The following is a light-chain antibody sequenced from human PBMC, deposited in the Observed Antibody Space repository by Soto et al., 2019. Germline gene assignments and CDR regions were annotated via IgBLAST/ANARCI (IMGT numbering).Light chain of an antibody. CDR2: EVS. Sequence: QSALTQPASVSGSPGQSITISCTGTSSDVGSYNYVSWYQQHPGKAPKLMIYEVSNRPSGVSDRFSGSKSGNTATLTISRVEAGDEADYYCQVWDSSSDHPGVFGGGTKLTVL. CDR3: QVWDSSSDHPGV. CDR1: SSDVGSYNY. V-gene: IGLV2-14*01. J-gene: IGLJ2*01.